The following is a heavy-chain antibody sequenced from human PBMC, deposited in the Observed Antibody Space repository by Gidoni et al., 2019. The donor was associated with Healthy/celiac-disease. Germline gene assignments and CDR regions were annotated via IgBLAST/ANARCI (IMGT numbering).Heavy chain of an antibody. Sequence: QVQLQESGPGLVTPSETLSLTCTVSGGPISSYYWSWIRQPPGKGLEWIGYIYYSGSTNYNPSLKSRVTISVDTSKNQFSLKLSSVTAADTAVYYCARGKGFWSGYYIVDYWGQGTLVTVSS. CDR1: GGPISSYY. CDR3: ARGKGFWSGYYIVDY. CDR2: IYYSGST. J-gene: IGHJ4*02. D-gene: IGHD3-3*01. V-gene: IGHV4-59*01.